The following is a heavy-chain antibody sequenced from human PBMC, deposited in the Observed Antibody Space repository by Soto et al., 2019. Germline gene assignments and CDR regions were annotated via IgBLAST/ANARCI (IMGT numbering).Heavy chain of an antibody. Sequence: QVQLVESGGGVVQPGRSLRLSCAASGFPFSNYGMQWVRQSPGRGLEWVAAISYHGIDKYYADLAKGRFTISRDNSRNPFYPQINSLRAEDTALHYCATETAHYGNGEYVSLSPHWGQGTLVTVSS. CDR3: ATETAHYGNGEYVSLSPH. J-gene: IGHJ1*01. CDR2: ISYHGIDK. CDR1: GFPFSNYG. D-gene: IGHD2-8*01. V-gene: IGHV3-30*03.